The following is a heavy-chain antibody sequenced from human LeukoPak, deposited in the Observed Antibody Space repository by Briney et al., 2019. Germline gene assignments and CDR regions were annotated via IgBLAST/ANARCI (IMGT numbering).Heavy chain of an antibody. Sequence: GGSLRLSCAASGFTFSSYAMSWVRQAPGKGLEWVSAISGSGGSTYYADSVKGRFTISRDNSKNTLYLQMNSLRAEDTAVYYCAKCYDSSGYYYQLIDYWGQGTLVTVSS. D-gene: IGHD3-22*01. CDR3: AKCYDSSGYYYQLIDY. V-gene: IGHV3-23*01. CDR2: ISGSGGST. J-gene: IGHJ4*02. CDR1: GFTFSSYA.